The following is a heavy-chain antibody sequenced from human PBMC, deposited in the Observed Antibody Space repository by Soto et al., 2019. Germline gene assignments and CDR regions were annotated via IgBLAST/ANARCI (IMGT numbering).Heavy chain of an antibody. V-gene: IGHV1-18*01. Sequence: QVQLVQSGAEVKKPGASVKVSCKASGYTFNSYGITWVRQAPGQGLEWMGWIPPYNAKTKYTEKLQGRVTMTTDTPTSTAYSELRSLRSGDTAVNYCARLPLDTIGVVAATLGFDFWGQGTLVTVSS. CDR1: GYTFNSYG. J-gene: IGHJ4*02. CDR3: ARLPLDTIGVVAATLGFDF. D-gene: IGHD2-15*01. CDR2: IPPYNAKT.